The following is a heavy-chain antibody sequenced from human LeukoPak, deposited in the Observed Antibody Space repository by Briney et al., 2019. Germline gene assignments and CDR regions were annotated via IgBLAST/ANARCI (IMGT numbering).Heavy chain of an antibody. CDR3: VKAPQPFLYNSRVYLAH. J-gene: IGHJ4*02. CDR2: ISWNSI. D-gene: IGHD3-22*01. CDR1: GFKFDDYA. Sequence: GRSLRLSCAASGFKFDDYAMHWVRQAPGKGLEWVAGISWNSIAYGDSVKGRFTISRDNAKKSLYLQMDSLRAEDTAVYYCVKAPQPFLYNSRVYLAHGGKEPLVTVS. V-gene: IGHV3-9*01.